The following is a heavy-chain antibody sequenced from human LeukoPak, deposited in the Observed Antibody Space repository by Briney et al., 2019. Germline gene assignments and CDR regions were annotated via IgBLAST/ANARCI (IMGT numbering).Heavy chain of an antibody. D-gene: IGHD3-3*01. CDR2: ISGSGGST. V-gene: IGHV3-23*01. Sequence: PGGSLRLSCAASGLTFSSYAMSWVRQAPGKGLEWVSGISGSGGSTYYADSVKGRFTISRDNSKNTLYLQMNSLRAEDTAVYYCAKTIFGVARPREFDYWGQGTLVTVSS. CDR3: AKTIFGVARPREFDY. CDR1: GLTFSSYA. J-gene: IGHJ4*02.